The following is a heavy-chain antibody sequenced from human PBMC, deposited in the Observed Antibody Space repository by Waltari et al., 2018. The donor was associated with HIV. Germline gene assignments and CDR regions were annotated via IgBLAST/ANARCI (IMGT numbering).Heavy chain of an antibody. CDR3: ARDITLTPGPDY. Sequence: EVHLVESGGGPVQPGGSLRLPCAASGFSFRTYSMTWVRQAPGKGREWISYISSTSTTIFYADPVKGRFTISRDNAKNSLDLQMNNLRAEDTAVYYCARDITLTPGPDYWGQGTLVTVSS. CDR1: GFSFRTYS. D-gene: IGHD3-16*01. J-gene: IGHJ4*02. CDR2: ISSTSTTI. V-gene: IGHV3-48*01.